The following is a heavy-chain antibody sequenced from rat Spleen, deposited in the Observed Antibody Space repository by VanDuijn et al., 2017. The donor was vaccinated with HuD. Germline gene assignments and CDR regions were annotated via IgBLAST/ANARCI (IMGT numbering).Heavy chain of an antibody. CDR2: ISAGGGNT. V-gene: IGHV5S23*01. J-gene: IGHJ2*01. D-gene: IGHD1-12*02. Sequence: EVQLVESGGGLLQPGGSLKFSCTASGFTFSNYDMAWVRQAPTKGLEWVASISAGGGNTYYRDSVKGRFTISRDSAESTLYLQMDSLRSEDTATYYCTIGSHYFDYWGQGVMVTVSS. CDR3: TIGSHYFDY. CDR1: GFTFSNYD.